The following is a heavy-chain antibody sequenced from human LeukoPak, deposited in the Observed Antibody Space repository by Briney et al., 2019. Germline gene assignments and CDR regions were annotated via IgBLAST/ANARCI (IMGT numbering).Heavy chain of an antibody. CDR2: ISYDGSNK. D-gene: IGHD1-26*01. CDR1: GFTFSSYA. V-gene: IGHV3-30-3*01. J-gene: IGHJ3*01. CDR3: ARAPVGLKADAFDV. Sequence: QSGGSLRLSCAASGFTFSSYAMHWVRQAPGKGLEWVAVISYDGSNKYYADSVKGRFTISRDNSKNTLYLQMNSLRAEDTAVYYCARAPVGLKADAFDVWGQGTMVTVSS.